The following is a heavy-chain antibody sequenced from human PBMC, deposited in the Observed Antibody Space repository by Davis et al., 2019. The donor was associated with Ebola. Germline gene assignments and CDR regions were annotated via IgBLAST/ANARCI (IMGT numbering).Heavy chain of an antibody. Sequence: SETLSLTCTVSGYSISSGYYWGWIRQHPGKGLEYIGYIYFSGNTYYNPSLKSRLTISLDASKNQFSLKLSSVTAADTAVYYCAGGGSWYYFDYWGQGTLVTVSS. D-gene: IGHD2-15*01. CDR3: AGGGSWYYFDY. CDR1: GYSISSGYY. CDR2: IYFSGNT. V-gene: IGHV4-31*03. J-gene: IGHJ4*02.